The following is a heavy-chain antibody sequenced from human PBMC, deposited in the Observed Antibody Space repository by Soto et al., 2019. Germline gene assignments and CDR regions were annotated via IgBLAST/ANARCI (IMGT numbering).Heavy chain of an antibody. Sequence: EVQLVESEGGLVKPGGSLRLACAASGFTLRTAWMNWVRQAPGKGLEWVGRIKRESDGGTTDYGVSVRGRFTISRDESQNTLYLQMNSLGTEDTAVYYCATEPYFYDSSGVDVWGQGTTVTVSS. CDR2: IKRESDGGTT. V-gene: IGHV3-15*07. CDR3: ATEPYFYDSSGVDV. J-gene: IGHJ6*02. CDR1: GFTLRTAW.